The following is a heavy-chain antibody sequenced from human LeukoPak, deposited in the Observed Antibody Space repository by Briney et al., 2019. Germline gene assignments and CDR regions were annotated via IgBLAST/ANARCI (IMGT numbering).Heavy chain of an antibody. Sequence: ASVKVSCKASGYTFTGYIMHWVRQAPGQGLEWMGCINPASGGTNYAQKFQGRVTITSDTSANTAYMELSSLRSEDTALYYCARKDYFGSGVYFFDYWGQGTLVTVSS. CDR2: INPASGGT. J-gene: IGHJ4*02. CDR1: GYTFTGYI. V-gene: IGHV1-2*02. CDR3: ARKDYFGSGVYFFDY. D-gene: IGHD3-10*01.